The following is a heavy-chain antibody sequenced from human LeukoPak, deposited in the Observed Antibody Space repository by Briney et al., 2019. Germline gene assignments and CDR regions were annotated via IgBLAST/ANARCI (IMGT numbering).Heavy chain of an antibody. D-gene: IGHD5-12*01. CDR2: ISSSSSYI. J-gene: IGHJ4*02. CDR3: ARDVQVATIYPLDY. CDR1: GFTFDDYD. V-gene: IGHV3-21*01. Sequence: PGGSLRLSCAASGFTFDDYDMNWVRQAPGKGLEWVSSISSSSSYIYYADSVKGRFTISRDNAKNSLYLQMNSLRAEDTAVYYCARDVQVATIYPLDYWGQGTLVTVSS.